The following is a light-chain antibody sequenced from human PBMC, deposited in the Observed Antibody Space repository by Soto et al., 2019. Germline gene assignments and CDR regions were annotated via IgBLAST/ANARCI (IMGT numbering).Light chain of an antibody. CDR1: YSNIGAGYE. CDR2: GHN. CDR3: GAWDGSLSVGV. V-gene: IGLV1-40*01. J-gene: IGLJ2*01. Sequence: QSVLTQPPSVSGAPGQRVTISCTGSYSNIGAGYEVHWYQQIPGTAPKLLISGHNNRPSGVPDRFFGSKSGTSASLTIIGLQAEDEADYYCGAWDGSLSVGVFGGGTKLTVL.